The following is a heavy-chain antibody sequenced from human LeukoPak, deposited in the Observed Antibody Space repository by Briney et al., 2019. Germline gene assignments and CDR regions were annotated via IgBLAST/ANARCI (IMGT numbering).Heavy chain of an antibody. CDR3: AKGSGSYDYYYYYGMDV. CDR1: GFTFSSYG. CDR2: ISYDGSNK. D-gene: IGHD1-26*01. V-gene: IGHV3-30*18. J-gene: IGHJ6*02. Sequence: GGSLRLSCAASGFTFSSYGMHWVRQAPGKGLEWVAVISYDGSNKYYADSVKGRFTISRDNSKNTLYLQMNSLRAEDTAVYYCAKGSGSYDYYYYYGMDVWGQGTTVTVSS.